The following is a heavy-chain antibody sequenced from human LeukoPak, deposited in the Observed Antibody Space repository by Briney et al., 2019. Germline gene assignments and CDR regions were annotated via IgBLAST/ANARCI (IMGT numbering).Heavy chain of an antibody. D-gene: IGHD3-10*01. Sequence: ASVKVFCKASGCTFTSYYMRWVRQAPGQGLEGVGLIYSSGGSTIYAQKFQGRVTMPRDTSTSTVYIELSSLTYEETEMYYCTRGITMVRGLFFYHYMDVWGKGTTVTISS. V-gene: IGHV1-46*01. CDR1: GCTFTSYY. J-gene: IGHJ6*03. CDR3: TRGITMVRGLFFYHYMDV. CDR2: IYSSGGST.